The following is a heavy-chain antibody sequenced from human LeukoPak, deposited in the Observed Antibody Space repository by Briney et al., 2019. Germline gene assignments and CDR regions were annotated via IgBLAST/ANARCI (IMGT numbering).Heavy chain of an antibody. Sequence: ASVKVSCKVSGYTFTAYFMHWVRQAPGQGLEWMGWINPNTGGTNYAQKFQGRVAMTRDTSITTVYMDLSRLTSDDAAVYYCARGRDSSGSSYSIFDLWGLGTLVAVSS. V-gene: IGHV1-2*02. CDR3: ARGRDSSGSSYSIFDL. CDR2: INPNTGGT. CDR1: GYTFTAYF. J-gene: IGHJ4*02. D-gene: IGHD3-22*01.